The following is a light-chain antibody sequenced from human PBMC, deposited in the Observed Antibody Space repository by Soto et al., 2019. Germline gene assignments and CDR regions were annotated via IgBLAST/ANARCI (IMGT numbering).Light chain of an antibody. CDR1: QSISSY. V-gene: IGKV1-39*01. CDR2: AAS. CDR3: QQSYSTPPT. J-gene: IGKJ4*01. Sequence: VSSSIRDRVTITCRASQSISSYLNWYQQKPGKAPKLLIYAASSLQSGVPSRFSGSGSGTDFTLTISSLQPEDFATYYCQQSYSTPPTFGGRTKVDIK.